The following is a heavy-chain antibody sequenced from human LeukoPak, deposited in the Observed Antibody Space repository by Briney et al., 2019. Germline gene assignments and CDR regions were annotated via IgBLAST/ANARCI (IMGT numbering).Heavy chain of an antibody. CDR2: IKQDGSEK. V-gene: IGHV3-7*03. CDR1: GFTFSSYW. J-gene: IGHJ4*02. D-gene: IGHD6-19*01. CDR3: ARIYNNGWSRNFDF. Sequence: GGSLRLSCAASGFTFSSYWMSWVRQAPGKGLEWVANIKQDGSEKYYVDSVKGRFTISRDNANNSLYLQMNSLRAEDTAVYYCARIYNNGWSRNFDFWGQGTVVTVSS.